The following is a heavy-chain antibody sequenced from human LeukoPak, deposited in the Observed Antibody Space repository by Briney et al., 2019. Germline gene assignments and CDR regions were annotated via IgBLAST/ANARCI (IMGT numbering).Heavy chain of an antibody. CDR1: GGSISSYY. V-gene: IGHV4-59*01. CDR2: IYYSGST. D-gene: IGHD6-6*01. J-gene: IGHJ6*03. CDR3: ARVQLVDYYYYSYMDV. Sequence: PSETLSLTCTVSGGSISSYYWSWIRQPPGKGLEWIGYIYYSGSTNYNPSLKSRVTISVDTSKNQFSLKLSSVTAADTALYYCARVQLVDYYYYSYMDVWGKGTTVTVSS.